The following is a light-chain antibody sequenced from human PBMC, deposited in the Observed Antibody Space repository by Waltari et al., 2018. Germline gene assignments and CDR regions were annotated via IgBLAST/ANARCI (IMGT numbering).Light chain of an antibody. CDR2: EDD. CDR1: SGIIASSY. Sequence: NFMLTQPHSVSESPGKTVTISCTRSSGIIASSYVQWYQQRPGSAPPTVIYEDDQRPSGVPDRFSGSIDSSSNSASLTISGLKTEDEADYYCQSYDINDHWVFGAGTKLTVL. V-gene: IGLV6-57*04. CDR3: QSYDINDHWV. J-gene: IGLJ3*02.